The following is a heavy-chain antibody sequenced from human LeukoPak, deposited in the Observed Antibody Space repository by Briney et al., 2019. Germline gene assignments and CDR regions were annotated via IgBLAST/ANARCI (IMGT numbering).Heavy chain of an antibody. CDR2: IKEDGRED. D-gene: IGHD1-14*01. CDR1: GFTFSDHW. J-gene: IGHJ3*02. Sequence: GSLRLSCVASGFTFSDHWMTWVRQAPGKGLEWVASIKEDGREDHYVDSVKGRFTISRDNAKNSLYLQMSSLRAEDTAVYYCARDGTSAHAFDIWGQGTMVTVSS. V-gene: IGHV3-7*01. CDR3: ARDGTSAHAFDI.